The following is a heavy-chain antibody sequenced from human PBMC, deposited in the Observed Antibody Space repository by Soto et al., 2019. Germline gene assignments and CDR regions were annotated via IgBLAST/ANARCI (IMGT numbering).Heavy chain of an antibody. CDR1: GGSFSGYY. CDR3: ARSGGDYIWGSYRGNDY. CDR2: INHSGST. J-gene: IGHJ4*02. V-gene: IGHV4-34*01. D-gene: IGHD3-16*01. Sequence: QVQLQQWGAGLLKPSETLSLTCAVYGGSFSGYYWSWIRQPPGKGLEWIGEINHSGSTNYNPSLKIRVTISVDTSKNQFSLKLSSVTAADTAVYYCARSGGDYIWGSYRGNDYWGQGTLVTVSS.